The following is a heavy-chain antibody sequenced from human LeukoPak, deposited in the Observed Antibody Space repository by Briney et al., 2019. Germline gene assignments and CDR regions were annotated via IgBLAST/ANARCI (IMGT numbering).Heavy chain of an antibody. CDR1: GFTFSSYS. CDR3: ARVPIIAAGGEFDY. J-gene: IGHJ4*02. D-gene: IGHD6-13*01. CDR2: ISSSSSYI. V-gene: IGHV3-21*01. Sequence: PGGSLRLSCAASGFTFSSYSMNWVRQAPGKGLEWVSSISSSSSYIYYADSVKGRFTISRDNAKNSLYLQMNSLRAEDTAVYYCARVPIIAAGGEFDYWGQGTLVTVSS.